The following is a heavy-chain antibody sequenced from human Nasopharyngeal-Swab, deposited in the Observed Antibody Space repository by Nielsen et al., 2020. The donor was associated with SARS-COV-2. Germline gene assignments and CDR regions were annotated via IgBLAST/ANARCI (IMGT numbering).Heavy chain of an antibody. CDR1: GGSISSYY. V-gene: IGHV4-59*01. D-gene: IGHD3-3*01. CDR3: AREIRVRGDFWSGYYEYYYGMDV. Sequence: SETLSLTCTVSGGSISSYYWSWIRQPPGKGLEWIGYIYYSGSTNYNPSLKSRVTISVDTSKNQFSLKLSSVTAADTAVYYCAREIRVRGDFWSGYYEYYYGMDVWGQGTTVTVSS. J-gene: IGHJ6*02. CDR2: IYYSGST.